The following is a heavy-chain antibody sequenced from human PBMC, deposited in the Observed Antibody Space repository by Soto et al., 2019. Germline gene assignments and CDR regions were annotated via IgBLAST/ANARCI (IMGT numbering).Heavy chain of an antibody. CDR1: GGSISSGDYY. V-gene: IGHV4-30-4*01. Sequence: SETLSLTCTVSGGSISSGDYYWSWIRQPPGKGLEWIGYIYHSGSTDYNPSLKSRVTISVDTSKNQFSLKLSSVTAADTAVYYCARGPHCSGGNCYNWFDPWGQGTLVTVSS. D-gene: IGHD2-15*01. CDR3: ARGPHCSGGNCYNWFDP. J-gene: IGHJ5*02. CDR2: IYHSGST.